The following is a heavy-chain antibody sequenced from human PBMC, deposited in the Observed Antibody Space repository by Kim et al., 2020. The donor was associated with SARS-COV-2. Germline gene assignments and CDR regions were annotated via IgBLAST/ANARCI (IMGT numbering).Heavy chain of an antibody. V-gene: IGHV1-2*04. J-gene: IGHJ4*02. CDR3: ARADLLLPPFDD. Sequence: ASVKVSCKASGYTFTGYDMHWVRQAPGQGLEWMGWINPNSGGTNYAQKFQGWVTMTRDTSISTAYMELSSLRSDDTAVYYCARADLLLPPFDDWGQGTLVTVSS. D-gene: IGHD3-9*01. CDR2: INPNSGGT. CDR1: GYTFTGYD.